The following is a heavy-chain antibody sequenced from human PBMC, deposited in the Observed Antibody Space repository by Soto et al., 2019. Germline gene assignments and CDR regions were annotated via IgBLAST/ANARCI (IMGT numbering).Heavy chain of an antibody. CDR3: ARDRSRTYYDFWSGYYIGYYGMDV. Sequence: PSETLSLTCTVSGGSISSYYWSWIRQPAGKGLEWIGRIYTSGSTNYNPSLKSRVTMSVDTSKNQFSLKLSSVTAADTAVYYCARDRSRTYYDFWSGYYIGYYGMDVWGQGATVTVYS. CDR1: GGSISSYY. CDR2: IYTSGST. J-gene: IGHJ6*02. D-gene: IGHD3-3*01. V-gene: IGHV4-4*07.